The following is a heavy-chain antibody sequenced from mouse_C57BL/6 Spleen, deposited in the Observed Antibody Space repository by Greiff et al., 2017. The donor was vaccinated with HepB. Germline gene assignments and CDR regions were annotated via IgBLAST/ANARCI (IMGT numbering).Heavy chain of an antibody. D-gene: IGHD2-14*01. CDR2: IDPSDSET. CDR1: GYTFTSYW. J-gene: IGHJ1*03. CDR3: ARGGNLVRDWYFDV. Sequence: QVQLQQPGAELVRPGSSVKLSCKASGYTFTSYWMHWVKQRPIQGLEWIGNIDPSDSETHYNQKFKDKATLTVDKASSATYMQRSSLASEDSAVYYCARGGNLVRDWYFDVWGTGTTVTVSS. V-gene: IGHV1-52*01.